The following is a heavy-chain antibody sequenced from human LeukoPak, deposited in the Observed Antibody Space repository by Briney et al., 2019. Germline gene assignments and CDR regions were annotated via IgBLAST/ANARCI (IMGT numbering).Heavy chain of an antibody. D-gene: IGHD3-9*01. J-gene: IGHJ4*02. CDR1: GFTFSSYA. Sequence: PGRSLRLSCAASGFTFSSYAMHWVRQAPGKGLEWVAVISYDGSNKYYADSVKGRFTISRDNSKNTLYLQMNSLRAEDTAVYYCARFPDFDLLFFDYWGQGTLVTVSS. CDR3: ARFPDFDLLFFDY. CDR2: ISYDGSNK. V-gene: IGHV3-30*04.